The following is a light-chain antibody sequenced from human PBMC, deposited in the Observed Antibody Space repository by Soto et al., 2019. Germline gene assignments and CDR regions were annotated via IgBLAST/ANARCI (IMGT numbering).Light chain of an antibody. Sequence: QSVLTQPASVSGSPGQSITISCTGTSSDVGGYNYVSWYQQHPGKAPKLMIYDVSNRPSGVSNRFSGSKSGNTASLTISGLQAEDEADYYCSSYTRSSKGVFGTGTKVT. CDR1: SSDVGGYNY. CDR3: SSYTRSSKGV. V-gene: IGLV2-14*01. CDR2: DVS. J-gene: IGLJ1*01.